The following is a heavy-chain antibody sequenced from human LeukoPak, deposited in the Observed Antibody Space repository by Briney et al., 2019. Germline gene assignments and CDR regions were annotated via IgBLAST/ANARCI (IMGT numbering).Heavy chain of an antibody. CDR1: GYTFTSYG. CDR3: AQDNWFDP. V-gene: IGHV1-69-2*01. CDR2: VDPEDGET. J-gene: IGHJ5*02. Sequence: ASVKVSCKASGYTFTSYGITWVRQAPGKGLEWMGLVDPEDGETIYAEKFQGRITITADTSTDTAYMELSSLRSEDTAVYYCAQDNWFDPWGQGTLVTVSS.